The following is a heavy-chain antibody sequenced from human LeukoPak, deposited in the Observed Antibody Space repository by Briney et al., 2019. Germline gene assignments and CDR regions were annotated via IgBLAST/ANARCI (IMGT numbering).Heavy chain of an antibody. CDR2: SYYSGST. J-gene: IGHJ4*02. D-gene: IGHD3-10*01. CDR3: ARWFGSGSDNYFDY. Sequence: SETLSLTCTVSGASIASHYWTWIRQSPGKGLEWVAYSYYSGSTNYNPSLKSRVTTSLDTSKSQFSLRLTSVTAADTAVYFCARWFGSGSDNYFDYWGQGTLVTVSS. V-gene: IGHV4-59*11. CDR1: GASIASHY.